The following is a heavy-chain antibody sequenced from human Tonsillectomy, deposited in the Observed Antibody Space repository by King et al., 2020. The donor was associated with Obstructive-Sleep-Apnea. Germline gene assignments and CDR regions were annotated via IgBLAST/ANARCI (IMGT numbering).Heavy chain of an antibody. V-gene: IGHV4-39*07. Sequence: QLQLQESGPGLVKPSETLSLTCTVSGGSISSSSYYWGCICQPPGKGLEWIGSIYYSGSTYYNPSLKSRVTISVDTAKNQFSLKLSSVTAADTAVDYCARDLADYGSGSYYLTFHFDYWGQGTLVTVSS. CDR3: ARDLADYGSGSYYLTFHFDY. CDR2: IYYSGST. J-gene: IGHJ4*02. CDR1: GGSISSSSYY. D-gene: IGHD3-10*01.